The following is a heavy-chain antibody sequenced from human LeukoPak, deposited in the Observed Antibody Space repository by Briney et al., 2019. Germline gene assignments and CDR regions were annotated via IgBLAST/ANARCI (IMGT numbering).Heavy chain of an antibody. D-gene: IGHD1-26*01. Sequence: SETLSLTCTVSGGSISSYYWSWIRQPPGKGLEWIGYIYYSGGTNYNPSLKSRVTISVDTSKNQFSLKLRSVTAADTAVYYCARGARAPDYWGQGTLVTVSS. CDR1: GGSISSYY. CDR2: IYYSGGT. CDR3: ARGARAPDY. J-gene: IGHJ4*02. V-gene: IGHV4-59*01.